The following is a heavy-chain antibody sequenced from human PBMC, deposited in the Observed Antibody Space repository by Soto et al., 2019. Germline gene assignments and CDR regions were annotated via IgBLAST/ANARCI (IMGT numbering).Heavy chain of an antibody. CDR1: GGSISSYY. CDR3: ARGVKTYSSSWYVSSYFDY. D-gene: IGHD6-13*01. J-gene: IGHJ4*02. Sequence: SETLSLTCTVSGGSISSYYWSWIRQPPGKGLEWIGYIYYSGSTNYNPSLKSRVTISVDTSKNQFSLKLSSVTAADTAVYYCARGVKTYSSSWYVSSYFDYWGQGTLVTVSS. V-gene: IGHV4-59*01. CDR2: IYYSGST.